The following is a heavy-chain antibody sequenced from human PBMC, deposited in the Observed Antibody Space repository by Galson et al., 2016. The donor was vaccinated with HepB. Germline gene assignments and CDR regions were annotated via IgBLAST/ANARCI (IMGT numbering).Heavy chain of an antibody. J-gene: IGHJ4*02. CDR1: GYSLTSYW. CDR3: ARHGDIVVVSLDY. D-gene: IGHD2-2*01. V-gene: IGHV5-51*01. Sequence: QSGAEVKKPGESLTISCKGSGYSLTSYWIGWVRQMPGKGLEWMGIIYPGDSDTRYSPSFQGQVTIPADKSISTAYLQWSSLKASDTAMYYCARHGDIVVVSLDYWGQGTLVTVSS. CDR2: IYPGDSDT.